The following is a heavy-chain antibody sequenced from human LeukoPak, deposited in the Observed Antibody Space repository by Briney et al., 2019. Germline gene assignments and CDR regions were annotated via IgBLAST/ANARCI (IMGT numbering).Heavy chain of an antibody. CDR1: GYTLTELS. Sequence: ASVKVSCKVSGYTLTELSMHWVRQAPGKGLEWMGGFDPEDGETIYAQKFQGRVTMTEDTSTDTAYMELSSLRSEDTAVYYCATDLVAWGAFDIWGQGTMVTVSS. D-gene: IGHD2-21*01. CDR2: FDPEDGET. V-gene: IGHV1-24*01. CDR3: ATDLVAWGAFDI. J-gene: IGHJ3*02.